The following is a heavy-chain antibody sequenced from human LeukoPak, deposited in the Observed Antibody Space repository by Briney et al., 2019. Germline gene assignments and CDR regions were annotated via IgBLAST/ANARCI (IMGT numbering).Heavy chain of an antibody. D-gene: IGHD6-19*01. CDR1: GGSISSYY. V-gene: IGHV4-4*07. CDR3: ARDEETAGLDY. CDR2: IYTSGST. J-gene: IGHJ4*02. Sequence: PSETLSLTCTVSGGSISSYYWSWIRKPAGKGLEWIGRIYTSGSTNYNPSLKSQVTMPVDTSKNQFSLKLSSVTAADTAVYYCARDEETAGLDYWGQGTLVTVSS.